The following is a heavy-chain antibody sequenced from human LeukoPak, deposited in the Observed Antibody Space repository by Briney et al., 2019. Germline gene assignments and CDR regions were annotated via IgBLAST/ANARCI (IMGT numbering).Heavy chain of an antibody. CDR2: ISHSGGGT. Sequence: GSLRLSCAASGFTFSNYAMNWVRQAPGQGLEWVSTISHSGGGTYFADSVKGRFTISRDNSENTLYLQMISLTAEDTAIYYCAKDAGPFFGGSYFSGMDVWGQGTTVTVSS. CDR1: GFTFSNYA. J-gene: IGHJ6*02. V-gene: IGHV3-23*01. CDR3: AKDAGPFFGGSYFSGMDV. D-gene: IGHD2-15*01.